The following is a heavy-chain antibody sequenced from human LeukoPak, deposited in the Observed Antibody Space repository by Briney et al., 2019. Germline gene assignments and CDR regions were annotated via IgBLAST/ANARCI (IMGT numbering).Heavy chain of an antibody. CDR3: ARVGSRGDWFDY. CDR1: GSTFSTYN. CDR2: INSGGSAV. V-gene: IGHV3-48*01. J-gene: IGHJ5*01. Sequence: GGSLRLSCAASGSTFSTYNMLWARQTPGKGLEWLFYINSGGSAVHYAESVKDRFTFSRDNAKNSLYLQMNSLRVEDTGIYYCARVGSRGDWFDYWGQGIRVTVSS. D-gene: IGHD1-26*01.